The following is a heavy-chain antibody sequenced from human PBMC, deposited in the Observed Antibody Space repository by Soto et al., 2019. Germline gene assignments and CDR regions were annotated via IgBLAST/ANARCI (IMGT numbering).Heavy chain of an antibody. V-gene: IGHV4-31*03. CDR2: IYYSGST. D-gene: IGHD1-26*01. CDR1: GGSICSGGYY. Sequence: QVQLQESGPGLVKPSQTLSLTCTVSGGSICSGGYYWSWIRQHPGKGLEWIGYIYYSGSTYYNPSLNSRVTISVDTSKNQFSLKLSSVTAADTAVYYRARDSVGRHHFQHWGQGTLVTVSS. CDR3: ARDSVGRHHFQH. J-gene: IGHJ1*01.